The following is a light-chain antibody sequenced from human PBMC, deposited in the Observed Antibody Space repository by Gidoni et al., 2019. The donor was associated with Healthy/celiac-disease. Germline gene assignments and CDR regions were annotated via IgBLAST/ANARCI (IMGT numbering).Light chain of an antibody. CDR1: QSISSW. Sequence: QMTQSPSTLSASVGDRVTITCRASQSISSWLAWYQQKPGKAPKLLIYDASSLESGVPSRFSGSGSGTEFTLTISSLQPDDFATYYCQQYNSYPWTFGQXTKVEIK. V-gene: IGKV1-5*01. CDR3: QQYNSYPWT. CDR2: DAS. J-gene: IGKJ1*01.